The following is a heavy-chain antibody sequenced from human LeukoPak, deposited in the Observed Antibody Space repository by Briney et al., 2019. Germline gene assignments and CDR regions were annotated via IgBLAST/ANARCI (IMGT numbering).Heavy chain of an antibody. V-gene: IGHV4-4*02. J-gene: IGHJ4*02. CDR3: ARKGDHYGGNFDDC. CDR1: GGSITNTNY. CDR2: VNLQGST. Sequence: PSETLSLTCGVSGGSITNTNYWTWVRQPPGKGLEWIGEVNLQGSTNYNPSLMGRVAISVDTSKNQFSLKLSSVTAADTAVYYCARKGDHYGGNFDDCWGQGTLVTVSS. D-gene: IGHD4-23*01.